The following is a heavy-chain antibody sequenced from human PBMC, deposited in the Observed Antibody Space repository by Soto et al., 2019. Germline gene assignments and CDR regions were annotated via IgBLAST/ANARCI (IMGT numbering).Heavy chain of an antibody. CDR1: GFTFSSYA. J-gene: IGHJ6*02. CDR3: AKRHDILTGTVLYPMDV. Sequence: PGGSLRLSCAASGFTFSSYAMSWVRQAPGKGLEWVSAISGSGGSTYYADSVKGRFTISRDNSKNTLYLQMNSLRAEDTAVYYCAKRHDILTGTVLYPMDVWGQGTTVTVSS. CDR2: ISGSGGST. D-gene: IGHD3-9*01. V-gene: IGHV3-23*01.